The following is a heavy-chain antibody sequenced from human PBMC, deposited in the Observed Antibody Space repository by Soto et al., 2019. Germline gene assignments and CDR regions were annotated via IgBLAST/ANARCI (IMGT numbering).Heavy chain of an antibody. CDR2: ISSSSSTI. CDR3: ARDNPLSSGWDV. CDR1: GFTLSSYS. J-gene: IGHJ6*02. Sequence: EVQLVESGGGLVQPGGTLSLSCEASGFTLSSYSMNWARQAPGQGLEWVSYISSSSSTIYYADSVKGRFTISRVNAKNSLYLQMNSLSDEDTAVYYCARDNPLSSGWDVWGPGTTVTVSS. V-gene: IGHV3-48*02.